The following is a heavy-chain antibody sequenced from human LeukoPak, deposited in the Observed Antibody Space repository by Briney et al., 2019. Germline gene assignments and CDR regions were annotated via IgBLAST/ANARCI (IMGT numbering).Heavy chain of an antibody. CDR1: GFSFDDYT. CDR3: AELGITMIGGV. D-gene: IGHD3-10*02. J-gene: IGHJ6*04. Sequence: GESLRLSCAASGFSFDDYTLHWVRQSPGKGPEWVSLITRDGGSTFYADSVKGRFTISRDNAKNSLYLQMNSLRAEDTAVYYCAELGITMIGGVWGKGTTVTISS. CDR2: ITRDGGST. V-gene: IGHV3-43*01.